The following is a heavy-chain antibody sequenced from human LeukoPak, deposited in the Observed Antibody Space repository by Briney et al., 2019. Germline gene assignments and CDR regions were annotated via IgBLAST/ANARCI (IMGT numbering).Heavy chain of an antibody. CDR1: GFTFSSYA. J-gene: IGHJ4*02. CDR2: ISGSGGST. CDR3: AKGKRITMIVVVTSFDY. Sequence: GGSLRLSCAASGFTFSSYAMSWVSQAPGKGLEWVSAISGSGGSTYYADSVKGRFTISRDNSKNTLYLQMNSLRAEDTAVYYCAKGKRITMIVVVTSFDYWGQGTLVTVSS. D-gene: IGHD3-22*01. V-gene: IGHV3-23*01.